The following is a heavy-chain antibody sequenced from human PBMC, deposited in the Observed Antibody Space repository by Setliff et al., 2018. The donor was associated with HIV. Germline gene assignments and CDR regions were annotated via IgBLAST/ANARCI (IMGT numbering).Heavy chain of an antibody. CDR1: GFTFSDYY. J-gene: IGHJ4*02. Sequence: PGGSLRLSCAASGFTFSDYYMSWIRQAPGKGLEWVSYITGSSSYTNYADSVKGRFTISRDNAKYSLYLQMNSLRAEDTAVYYCARGGKYYDYVWGSYRYIYSDPFDYWGQGSLVTVSS. V-gene: IGHV3-11*05. CDR3: ARGGKYYDYVWGSYRYIYSDPFDY. CDR2: ITGSSSYT. D-gene: IGHD3-16*02.